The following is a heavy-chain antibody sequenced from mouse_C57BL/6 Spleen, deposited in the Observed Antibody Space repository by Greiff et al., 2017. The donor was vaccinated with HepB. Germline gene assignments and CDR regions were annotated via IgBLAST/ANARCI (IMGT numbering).Heavy chain of an antibody. V-gene: IGHV5-6*01. J-gene: IGHJ3*01. CDR3: ARQDGNYAWFAY. Sequence: EVNVVESGGDLVKPGGSLKLSCAASGFTFSSYGMSWVRQTPDKRLEWVATISSGGSYTYYPDSVKGRFTISRDNAKNTLYLQMSSLKSEDTAMYYCARQDGNYAWFAYWGQGTLVTVSA. D-gene: IGHD2-1*01. CDR2: ISSGGSYT. CDR1: GFTFSSYG.